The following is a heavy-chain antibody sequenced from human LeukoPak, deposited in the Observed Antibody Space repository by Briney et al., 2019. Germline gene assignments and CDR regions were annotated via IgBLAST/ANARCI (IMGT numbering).Heavy chain of an antibody. J-gene: IGHJ4*02. Sequence: SETLSLTCTVSGGSISSYYWSWLRQPPGKGLEWIGYIYYSGSTNYNPSLTSRVTISVHTSKNQFSLKLSSVTAADTAVYYCARGDILTDGWYYFDYWGQGTLVTVSS. CDR3: ARGDILTDGWYYFDY. CDR1: GGSISSYY. D-gene: IGHD3-9*01. V-gene: IGHV4-59*01. CDR2: IYYSGST.